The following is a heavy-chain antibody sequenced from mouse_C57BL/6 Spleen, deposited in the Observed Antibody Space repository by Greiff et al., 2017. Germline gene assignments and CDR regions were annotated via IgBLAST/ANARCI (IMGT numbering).Heavy chain of an antibody. Sequence: EVKLVESGGGLVKPGGSLKLSCAASGFTFSDYGMHWVRQAPEKGLEWVAYISSGSSTIYYADTVKGRFTIARDNAKNTLFLQMTSLRSEDTDMYDCARPVYSNFSYWYFDVWGTGTTVTVSS. J-gene: IGHJ1*03. CDR2: ISSGSSTI. D-gene: IGHD2-5*01. CDR1: GFTFSDYG. CDR3: ARPVYSNFSYWYFDV. V-gene: IGHV5-17*01.